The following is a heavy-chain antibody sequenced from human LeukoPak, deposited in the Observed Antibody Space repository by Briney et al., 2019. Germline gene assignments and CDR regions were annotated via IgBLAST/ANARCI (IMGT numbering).Heavy chain of an antibody. J-gene: IGHJ4*02. V-gene: IGHV1-69*13. CDR3: ARVDVPWFGELPRLDY. CDR2: IIPIFGTA. Sequence: SVEVSCKASGGTFRRHSIRWARQAPGQRHEWMGGIIPIFGTAKYAQKFQGRVTITADESTSTAYMELSRLRSDGTAVYYCARVDVPWFGELPRLDYWGQGTLVTVSS. CDR1: GGTFRRHS. D-gene: IGHD3-10*01.